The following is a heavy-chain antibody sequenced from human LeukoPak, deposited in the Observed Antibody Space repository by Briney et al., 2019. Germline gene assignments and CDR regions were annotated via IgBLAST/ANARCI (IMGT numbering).Heavy chain of an antibody. CDR2: ISAYNGNT. D-gene: IGHD3-22*01. V-gene: IGHV1-18*01. J-gene: IGHJ4*02. CDR3: ARPTPGITMIENYFDY. Sequence: ASVKVSCKASGYTFTSYGISWVRQAPGQGLEWMGWISAYNGNTNYAQKLQGRVTMTTDTSTSTAYMELRSLRSDDTAVYYCARPTPGITMIENYFDYWGQGTLATVSS. CDR1: GYTFTSYG.